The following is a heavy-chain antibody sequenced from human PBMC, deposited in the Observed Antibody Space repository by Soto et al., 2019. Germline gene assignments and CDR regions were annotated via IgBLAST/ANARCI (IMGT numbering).Heavy chain of an antibody. CDR2: IYYSGST. CDR3: ARDPRYCTTCLYYYYGMDV. V-gene: IGHV4-30-4*01. CDR1: GPSISSGDYY. J-gene: IGHJ6*02. Sequence: SETLSLTSTVSGPSISSGDYYRSWIRQPPEKALEWNGYIYYSGSTYYNPSLKSRVTISVDTSKNQFSLKLSSVTAADTAVYYCARDPRYCTTCLYYYYGMDVWGQGTTVTVSS. D-gene: IGHD2-8*01.